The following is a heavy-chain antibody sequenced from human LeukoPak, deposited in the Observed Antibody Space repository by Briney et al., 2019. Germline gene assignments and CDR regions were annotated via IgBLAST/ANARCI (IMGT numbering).Heavy chain of an antibody. CDR1: GYTFTGSY. Sequence: ASVRVSCKASGYTFTGSYMHWVRQAPGQGFEWIGWISPASGATNYAQNFQGRVTLTTDTSITTAYMELSSLTSDDTASYYCLNEHGGWGQGTPVTASS. J-gene: IGHJ4*02. CDR2: ISPASGAT. V-gene: IGHV1-2*02. D-gene: IGHD1-1*01. CDR3: LNEHGG.